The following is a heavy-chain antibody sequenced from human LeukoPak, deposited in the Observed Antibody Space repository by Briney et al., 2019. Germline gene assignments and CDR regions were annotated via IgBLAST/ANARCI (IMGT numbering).Heavy chain of an antibody. J-gene: IGHJ4*02. Sequence: GGSLRLSCAASGFIFTDYGMHWVRQAPGKGLEWLTFIRYDGSDKYYADSVKGRFTISRDNSKNTLYLQMNSLRAEDTAVYYCARDGGELPHWDYWGQGTLVTVSS. CDR3: ARDGGELPHWDY. CDR1: GFIFTDYG. V-gene: IGHV3-30*02. D-gene: IGHD1-7*01. CDR2: IRYDGSDK.